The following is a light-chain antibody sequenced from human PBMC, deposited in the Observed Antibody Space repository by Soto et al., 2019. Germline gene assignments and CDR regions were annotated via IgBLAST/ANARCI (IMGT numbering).Light chain of an antibody. J-gene: IGKJ1*01. CDR1: QTIGATY. V-gene: IGKV3-20*01. CDR3: HQYDRLPVT. CDR2: DAS. Sequence: DIVLTQSPGTLSLSPGETVTLSCRTSQTIGATYLAWYQQKPGQAPRLLIYDASNRATGIPDRFSGSGSGTDFTLTISGLEPEDFAVYYCHQYDRLPVTFGRGTKVEVK.